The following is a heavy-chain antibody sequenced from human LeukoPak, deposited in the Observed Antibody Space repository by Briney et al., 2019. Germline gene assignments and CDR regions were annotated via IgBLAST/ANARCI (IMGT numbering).Heavy chain of an antibody. CDR3: SRGMTTGPDP. CDR2: IYYSGST. D-gene: IGHD4-17*01. Sequence: SETLCLTCNVSGGSISSYSWSWIRQPPGKGLEWIGYIYYSGSTKYNPSLKSRLTISVDTSKNQFSLKLSSVTAADTAVYYCSRGMTTGPDPWGQGTLVTVSS. CDR1: GGSISSYS. J-gene: IGHJ5*02. V-gene: IGHV4-59*08.